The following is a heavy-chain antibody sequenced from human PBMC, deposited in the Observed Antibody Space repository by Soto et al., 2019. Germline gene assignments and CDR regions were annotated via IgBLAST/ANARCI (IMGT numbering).Heavy chain of an antibody. CDR2: VKSKTDGGTT. J-gene: IGHJ6*03. CDR1: GFTFSNAW. V-gene: IGHV3-15*07. CDR3: TTSLFPATIFGVVIPQYYYYYYYMDV. D-gene: IGHD3-3*01. Sequence: GGSLRLSCAASGFTFSNAWINWVRQTPGRGLEWVGRVKSKTDGGTTDFAAPVKGRFTISRDDSKNTLYLQMNSLKTEDTAVYYCTTSLFPATIFGVVIPQYYYYYYYMDVWGKGTTVTVSS.